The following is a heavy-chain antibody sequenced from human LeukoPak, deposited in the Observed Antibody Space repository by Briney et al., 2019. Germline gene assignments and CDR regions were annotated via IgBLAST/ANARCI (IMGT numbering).Heavy chain of an antibody. CDR2: IYYSGST. J-gene: IGHJ4*02. D-gene: IGHD3-10*01. Sequence: SETLSLTCTVSGGSISSYYWSWIRQPPGKGLEWIGYIYYSGSTNYNPSLKSRVTISADTSKNQFSLKLSSVTAADTAVYYCASFGAVVDYWGQGTLVTVSS. CDR1: GGSISSYY. CDR3: ASFGAVVDY. V-gene: IGHV4-59*01.